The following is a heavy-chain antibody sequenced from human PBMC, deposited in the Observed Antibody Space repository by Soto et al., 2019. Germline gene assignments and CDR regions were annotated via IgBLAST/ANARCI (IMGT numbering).Heavy chain of an antibody. CDR2: INHSGST. CDR3: ARGSSIADRPSQYFQH. Sequence: SETLSLTCAVYGGSFSGYYWSWIRQPPGKGLEWIGEINHSGSTNYNPSLKSRVTISVDTSKNQFSLKLSSVTAADTAVYYCARGSSIADRPSQYFQHWGQGTLVT. J-gene: IGHJ1*01. CDR1: GGSFSGYY. D-gene: IGHD6-6*01. V-gene: IGHV4-34*01.